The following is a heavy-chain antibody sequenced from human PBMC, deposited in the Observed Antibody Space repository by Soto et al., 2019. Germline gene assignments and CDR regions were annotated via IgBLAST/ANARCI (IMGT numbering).Heavy chain of an antibody. D-gene: IGHD6-25*01. CDR3: ARDQRAYDI. Sequence: GGSLRLSCAASGFTFSNYAMHWVRQAPGKGLEFVSVIRSNGGSTNYANSAKGRFTISRDNSKNTLYLQMGSLRPEDPAVYYCARDQRAYDIWGQGTMVT. V-gene: IGHV3-64*01. J-gene: IGHJ3*02. CDR2: IRSNGGST. CDR1: GFTFSNYA.